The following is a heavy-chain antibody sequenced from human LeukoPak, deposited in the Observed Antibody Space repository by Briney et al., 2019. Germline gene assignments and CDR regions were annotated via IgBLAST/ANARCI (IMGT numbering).Heavy chain of an antibody. D-gene: IGHD6-13*01. CDR2: IYYRGST. CDR1: GGSISSSDYY. J-gene: IGHJ4*02. Sequence: SETLSLTCTVSGGSISSSDYYWGWLRQPPGKGLEWIGSIYYRGSTYYNPSLKSRVTISVDTSKNQFSLKLSSVTAADTAVYYCARQYSSTWSSMHFDYWGQGTLVTVSS. V-gene: IGHV4-39*01. CDR3: ARQYSSTWSSMHFDY.